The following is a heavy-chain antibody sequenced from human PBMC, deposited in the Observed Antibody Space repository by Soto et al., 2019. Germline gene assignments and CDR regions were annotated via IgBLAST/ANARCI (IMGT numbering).Heavy chain of an antibody. J-gene: IGHJ4*02. Sequence: PSETLSLTCAVFGYSISSGYYWGWIRQPPGRGLEWIGNIYHSGSTYDNPSLKRRVTISVDTSKNQFSLKLTSVTAADTAVYYCAREDYYASGSDWGQGTLVTVSS. D-gene: IGHD3-10*01. CDR3: AREDYYASGSD. CDR2: IYHSGST. V-gene: IGHV4-38-2*02. CDR1: GYSISSGYY.